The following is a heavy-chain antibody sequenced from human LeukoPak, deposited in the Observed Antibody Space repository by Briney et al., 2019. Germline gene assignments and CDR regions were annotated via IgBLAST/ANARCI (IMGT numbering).Heavy chain of an antibody. D-gene: IGHD3-22*01. Sequence: GRSLRLSCVASGFSFDDYAMHWVRHAPGKGLEWVSYISWNSGSRGYADSVKGRFTISRDNAKNSLYLQMNSLRAEDTALYYCTKDSSDYYRFDYWGQGTLVTVSS. CDR2: ISWNSGSR. J-gene: IGHJ4*02. CDR3: TKDSSDYYRFDY. CDR1: GFSFDDYA. V-gene: IGHV3-9*01.